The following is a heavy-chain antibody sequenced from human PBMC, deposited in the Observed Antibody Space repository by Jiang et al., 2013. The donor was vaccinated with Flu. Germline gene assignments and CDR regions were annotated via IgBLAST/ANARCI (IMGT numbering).Heavy chain of an antibody. D-gene: IGHD3-3*01. J-gene: IGHJ5*02. Sequence: KPGASVKVSCKASGYTFTSYGISWVRQAPGQGLEWMGWISAYNGNTNYAQKLQGRVTMTTDTSTSTAYMELRSLRSDDTAVYYCARRRNTIFGVVTGWFDPWGQGTLVTASS. CDR2: ISAYNGNT. CDR1: GYTFTSYG. CDR3: ARRRNTIFGVVTGWFDP. V-gene: IGHV1-18*01.